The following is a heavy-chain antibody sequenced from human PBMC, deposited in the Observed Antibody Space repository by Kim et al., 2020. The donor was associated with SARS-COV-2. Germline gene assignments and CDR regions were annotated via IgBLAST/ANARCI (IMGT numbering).Heavy chain of an antibody. J-gene: IGHJ6*02. CDR1: GLTFRTYA. CDR3: ARVPYDFWSGYYDRRDYDGMDV. CDR2: ISSSGSYI. Sequence: GGSLRLSCAASGLTFRTYAMNWVRQAPGKGLEWVSVISSSGSYIYYADSVKGRFTISRDNAKNSLYLQMNGLRAEDTAVYYCARVPYDFWSGYYDRRDYDGMDVWGQGTTVTVSS. V-gene: IGHV3-21*01. D-gene: IGHD3-3*01.